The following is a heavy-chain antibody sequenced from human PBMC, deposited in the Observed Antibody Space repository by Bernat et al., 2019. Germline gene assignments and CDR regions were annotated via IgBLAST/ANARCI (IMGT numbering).Heavy chain of an antibody. V-gene: IGHV1-69*01. D-gene: IGHD3-10*01. Sequence: QVQLVQSVAEVKKPGSSVKVSCKASGGTFSSYAISWVRQAPGQGLEWMGGIIPIFGTANYAQKFQGRVTITADESTSTAYMELSSLRSEDTAVYYCAGGNYYGSGSYYAPFDYWGQGTLVTVSS. CDR3: AGGNYYGSGSYYAPFDY. J-gene: IGHJ4*02. CDR2: IIPIFGTA. CDR1: GGTFSSYA.